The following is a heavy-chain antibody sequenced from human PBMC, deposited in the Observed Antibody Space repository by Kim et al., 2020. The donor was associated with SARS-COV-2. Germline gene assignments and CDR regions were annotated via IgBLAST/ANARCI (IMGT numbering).Heavy chain of an antibody. CDR3: ARDPRRAQHPGGAYFDS. CDR2: IWYDGSKR. CDR1: GFTFSSYG. J-gene: IGHJ4*01. V-gene: IGHV3-33*01. D-gene: IGHD3-10*01. Sequence: GGSLRLSCAASGFTFSSYGMHWVRQAPGKGLEWVAVIWYDGSKRYYADSVKGRFTISRDNSKNTLYLQMSSLRADDTAVYYCARDPRRAQHPGGAYFDSWGQEPWSPSPQ.